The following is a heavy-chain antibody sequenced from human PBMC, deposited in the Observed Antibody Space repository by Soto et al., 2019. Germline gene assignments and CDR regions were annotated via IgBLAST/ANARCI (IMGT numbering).Heavy chain of an antibody. D-gene: IGHD3-9*01. Sequence: GASVKVSCKASGGTFSSYAISWVRQAPGQGLEWMGGIIPIFGTANYAQKFQGRVTITADESTSTAYMELSSLRSEDTAVYYCARDLKGLRYFGWSIGDIWGQGTMVTVSS. V-gene: IGHV1-69*13. J-gene: IGHJ3*02. CDR1: GGTFSSYA. CDR3: ARDLKGLRYFGWSIGDI. CDR2: IIPIFGTA.